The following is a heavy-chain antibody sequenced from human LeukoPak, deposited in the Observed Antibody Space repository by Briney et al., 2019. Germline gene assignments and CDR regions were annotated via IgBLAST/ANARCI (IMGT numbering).Heavy chain of an antibody. CDR1: GYTFTSYG. CDR3: ARPGNGYGPVGDAFDI. CDR2: ISAYNGNT. V-gene: IGHV1-18*01. J-gene: IGHJ3*02. Sequence: ASVKVSCKASGYTFTSYGISWVRQAPGQGLEWMGWISAYNGNTNYAQKLQGRVTMTTDTSTSTAYMELGSLRSDDTAVYYCARPGNGYGPVGDAFDIWGQGTMVTVSS. D-gene: IGHD5-12*01.